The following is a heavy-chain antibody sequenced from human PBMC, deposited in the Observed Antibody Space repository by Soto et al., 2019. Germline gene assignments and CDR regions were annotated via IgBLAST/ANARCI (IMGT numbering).Heavy chain of an antibody. J-gene: IGHJ6*03. V-gene: IGHV4-31*03. CDR3: ARGVKENPHYYYYMDV. CDR2: IYYSGST. Sequence: SETLSLTCTVSGGSISSGGYYWSWIRQHPGKGLEWIGYIYYSGSTYYNPSLKSRVTKSVDTSKNQFSLKLSSVTAADTAVYYCARGVKENPHYYYYMDVWGKGTTVTVSS. CDR1: GGSISSGGYY. D-gene: IGHD2-21*01.